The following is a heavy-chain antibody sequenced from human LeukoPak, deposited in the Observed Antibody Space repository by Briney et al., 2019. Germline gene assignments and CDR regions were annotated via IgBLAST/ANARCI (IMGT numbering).Heavy chain of an antibody. CDR2: ISTNGAST. D-gene: IGHD6-25*01. CDR1: GFTFSRYA. J-gene: IGHJ5*02. CDR3: VKGIGADSRWFDP. V-gene: IGHV3-64D*06. Sequence: GGSLRLSCSGSGFTFSRYAIHWVRQAPGKGLEYVSAISTNGASTYCADSVKGRFTISRDNSKNTVYLQMSSLSAEDTAVYYCVKGIGADSRWFDPWGQGTLVTVSS.